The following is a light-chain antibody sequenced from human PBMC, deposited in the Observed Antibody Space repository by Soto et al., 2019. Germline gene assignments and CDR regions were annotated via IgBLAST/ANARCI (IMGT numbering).Light chain of an antibody. CDR3: QTWGTGTPWV. J-gene: IGLJ3*02. Sequence: QPVLTQSPSASASLGASVKLTCTLSSGHSNYAIAWHQQQPEKGPRYLMKLNSDGSHSKGDGIPDRFSGSSSGAERYLTISSLQSEEEADYYCQTWGTGTPWVFGGGTKLTVL. CDR1: SGHSNYA. V-gene: IGLV4-69*01. CDR2: LNSDGSH.